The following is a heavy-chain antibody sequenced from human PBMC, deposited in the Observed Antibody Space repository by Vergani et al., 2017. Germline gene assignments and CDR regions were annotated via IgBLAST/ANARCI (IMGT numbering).Heavy chain of an antibody. D-gene: IGHD2-15*01. J-gene: IGHJ6*02. CDR3: ARQGLGYCSGGTCYSSYYAMDV. CDR2: IDPSDSYT. CDR1: GYSFTSYW. V-gene: IGHV5-10-1*03. Sequence: EVQLVQSGAEVKKPGESLRISCKGAGYSFTSYWISWVRQMPGKGLEWMGRIDPSDSYTNYSPFFQGHVTISADKSISTAYLQWSSLKASDTAIYYCARQGLGYCSGGTCYSSYYAMDVWGQGTTVTVSS.